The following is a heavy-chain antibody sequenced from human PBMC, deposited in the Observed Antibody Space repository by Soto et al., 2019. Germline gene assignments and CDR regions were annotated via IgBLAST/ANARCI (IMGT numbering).Heavy chain of an antibody. V-gene: IGHV3-30-3*01. CDR3: ARGGLRLLEWLAYGMDV. D-gene: IGHD3-3*01. Sequence: QVQLVESGGGVVQPGRSLRLSCAASGFTFSSYAMHWVRQAPGKGLEWVAVISYDGSNKYYADSVKGRFTISRDNSKNTLYLQMNSLRAEDTAVYYCARGGLRLLEWLAYGMDVWRQGTTVTVSS. CDR1: GFTFSSYA. CDR2: ISYDGSNK. J-gene: IGHJ6*02.